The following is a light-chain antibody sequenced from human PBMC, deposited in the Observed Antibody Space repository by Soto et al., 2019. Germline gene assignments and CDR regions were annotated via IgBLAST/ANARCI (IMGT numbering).Light chain of an antibody. J-gene: IGKJ1*01. CDR3: QQYKSYRT. Sequence: IQMTQSPSTLSASVGDRVTITCRASQTIHSWLAWYQHKPGKAPKLLIYDASSLEGGVPSRFSGSGSGTEFTLTISSLQPDDFATYYCQQYKSYRTFGQGTKVEIK. V-gene: IGKV1-5*01. CDR1: QTIHSW. CDR2: DAS.